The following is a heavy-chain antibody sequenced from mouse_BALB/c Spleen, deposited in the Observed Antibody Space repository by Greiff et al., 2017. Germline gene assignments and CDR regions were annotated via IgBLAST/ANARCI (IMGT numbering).Heavy chain of an antibody. J-gene: IGHJ4*01. CDR2: INSNGGST. CDR3: ARDARYEDYYAMDY. Sequence: EVKLVESGGGLVQPGGSLKLSCAASGFTFSSYGMSWVRQTPDKRLELVATINSNGGSTYYPDSVKGRFTISRDNAKNTLYLQMSSLKSEDTAMYYCARDARYEDYYAMDYWGQGTSVTVSS. CDR1: GFTFSSYG. D-gene: IGHD2-14*01. V-gene: IGHV5-6-3*01.